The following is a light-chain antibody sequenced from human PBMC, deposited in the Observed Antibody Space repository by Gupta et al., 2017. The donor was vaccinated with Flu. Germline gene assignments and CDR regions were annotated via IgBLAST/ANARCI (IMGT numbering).Light chain of an antibody. V-gene: IGKV1-39*01. CDR3: QQSYSTPIT. CDR1: QSSSSY. J-gene: IGKJ5*01. Sequence: PSSLSASVGYRVTITCRASQSSSSYLNWYQQKPGQAPKLLIYAASSLQSGVPSRFSGSGSGTDFTLTISSLQPEDFATYYCQQSYSTPITFGQGTRLEIK. CDR2: AAS.